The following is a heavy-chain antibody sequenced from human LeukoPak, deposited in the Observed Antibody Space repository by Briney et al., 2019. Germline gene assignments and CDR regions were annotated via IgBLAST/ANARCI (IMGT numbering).Heavy chain of an antibody. CDR1: GGSFSGYY. V-gene: IGHV4-34*01. D-gene: IGHD3-22*01. Sequence: SETLSLTCAVYGGSFSGYYWSWIRQPPGKGLEWIGEINHSGSTNYNPSLKSRVTISVDTSKNQFSLKLSSVTAADTAVYYCARMGYYYDSSGYWEYFQHWGQGTLVTVSS. CDR3: ARMGYYYDSSGYWEYFQH. J-gene: IGHJ1*01. CDR2: INHSGST.